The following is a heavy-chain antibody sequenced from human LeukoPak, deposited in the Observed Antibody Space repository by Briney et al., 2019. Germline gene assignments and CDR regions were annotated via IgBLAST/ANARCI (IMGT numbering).Heavy chain of an antibody. J-gene: IGHJ4*02. CDR2: ISYDGSKK. CDR3: ARDRMSVAQNFVC. V-gene: IGHV3-30*04. CDR1: GFTFSSYA. D-gene: IGHD6-19*01. Sequence: GRSLRLSCAASGFTFSSYAVHWVRQSPGKGLEWVAVISYDGSKKDYADSVKGRFTISRDNPKNTLYLQMNSLKTDTALYYCARDRMSVAQNFVCWGRGTLVTVSS.